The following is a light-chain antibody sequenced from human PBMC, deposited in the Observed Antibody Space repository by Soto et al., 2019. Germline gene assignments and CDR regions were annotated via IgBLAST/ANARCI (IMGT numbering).Light chain of an antibody. J-gene: IGLJ1*01. Sequence: QAVVTQPRSVSGSPGQSVTISCTGTSSDIGGYNYVSWYQQHPGKAPKLMIYTVTKRPSGVPDRFSGSKSDNTASLTISGLQADDEADYYCCSYAGSSSYVFGTGTKLTVL. V-gene: IGLV2-11*01. CDR3: CSYAGSSSYV. CDR1: SSDIGGYNY. CDR2: TVT.